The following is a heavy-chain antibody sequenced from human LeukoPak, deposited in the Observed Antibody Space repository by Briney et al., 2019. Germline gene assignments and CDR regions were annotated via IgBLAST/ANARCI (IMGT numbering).Heavy chain of an antibody. CDR2: ISGSGGST. CDR1: GFTFSSYA. V-gene: IGHV3-23*01. J-gene: IGHJ4*02. CDR3: AKDLDYYGSGSLDY. D-gene: IGHD3-10*01. Sequence: GGSLRLSXAASGFTFSSYAMSWVRQAPGKGLEWVSAISGSGGSTYYADSVKGRFTISRDNSKNTLYLQMNSLRAEDTAVYYCAKDLDYYGSGSLDYWGQGTLVTVSS.